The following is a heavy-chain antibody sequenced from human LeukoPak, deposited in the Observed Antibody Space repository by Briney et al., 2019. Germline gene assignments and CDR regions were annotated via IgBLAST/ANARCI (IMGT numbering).Heavy chain of an antibody. V-gene: IGHV3-7*05. J-gene: IGHJ4*02. CDR1: GFTFSSYW. Sequence: GGSLRLSCTASGFTFSSYWMNWVRQAPGKGLEWVANIKQDGSEKYYVDSVKGRFTISRDNSKNTLYLQMNSLRAEDTAVYYCASNYDSSGYLHFDYWGQGTLVTVSS. CDR3: ASNYDSSGYLHFDY. CDR2: IKQDGSEK. D-gene: IGHD3-22*01.